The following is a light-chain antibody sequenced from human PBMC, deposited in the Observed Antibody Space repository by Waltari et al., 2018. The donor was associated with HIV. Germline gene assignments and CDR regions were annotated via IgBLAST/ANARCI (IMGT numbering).Light chain of an antibody. J-gene: IGKJ3*01. CDR1: QSLVYSDGNTY. CDR2: KVS. V-gene: IGKV2-30*01. Sequence: DVVMTQSPLSLPVTLGQPASISCRSSQSLVYSDGNTYLNWFQQRQGQSPRRLIYKVSNRDSGVPDRFSGSGSGTDFTLKISRVEAEDVGVYYCMQGTHWPPFTFGPGTKVHIK. CDR3: MQGTHWPPFT.